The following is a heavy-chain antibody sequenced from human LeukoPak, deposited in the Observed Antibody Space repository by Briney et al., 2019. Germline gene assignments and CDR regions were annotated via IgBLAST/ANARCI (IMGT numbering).Heavy chain of an antibody. V-gene: IGHV1-18*01. CDR3: AREHYGSGSYYNDY. CDR1: GGTFSSYA. D-gene: IGHD3-10*01. J-gene: IGHJ4*02. CDR2: ISAYNGNT. Sequence: GASVKVSCKASGGTFSSYAISWVRQAPGQVLEWMGWISAYNGNTNYAQKLQGRVTMTTDTSTSTAYMELRSLRSDDTAVYYCAREHYGSGSYYNDYWGQGTLVTVSS.